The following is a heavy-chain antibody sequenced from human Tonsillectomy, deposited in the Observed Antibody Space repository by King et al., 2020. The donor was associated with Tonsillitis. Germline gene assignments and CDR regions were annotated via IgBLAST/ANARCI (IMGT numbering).Heavy chain of an antibody. D-gene: IGHD2-2*01. V-gene: IGHV4-39*01. CDR2: IYYSGST. Sequence: LQLQESGPGLVKPSETLSLTCTVSGGSISSSSYYWGWIRQPPGKGLEWIGSIYYSGSTYYNPSLKSRVTISVDTSKNQFSLKLSSVTAADTAVYYCARPRAAYWSSTSCQSPTFDYWGQGTLVTVSS. J-gene: IGHJ4*02. CDR1: GGSISSSSYY. CDR3: ARPRAAYWSSTSCQSPTFDY.